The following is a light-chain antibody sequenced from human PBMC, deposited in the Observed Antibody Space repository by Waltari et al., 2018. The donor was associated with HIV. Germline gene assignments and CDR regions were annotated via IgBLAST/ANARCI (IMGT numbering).Light chain of an antibody. V-gene: IGKV3-20*01. J-gene: IGKJ5*01. CDR1: QSVSSSY. CDR3: QQYGGSPPIT. Sequence: IVLTQSPGTLSLSPGERATLPCRASQSVSSSYLAWYQQKPGQAPRLLIYGASSRATGIPDRFSGSGSGTDFTLTISRLEPEDFAVYYCQQYGGSPPITFGQGTRLEIK. CDR2: GAS.